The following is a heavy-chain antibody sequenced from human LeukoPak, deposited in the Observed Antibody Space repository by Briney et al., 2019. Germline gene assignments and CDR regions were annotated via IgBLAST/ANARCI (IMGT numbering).Heavy chain of an antibody. Sequence: GGSLRLSCAASGFTFSSYAMSWVRQAPGKGLEWVSAISGSGGSTYYADSVKGRFTISRDNSKNTLYLQMNSLRAEDTAVYYCARVGRIYQYYMDVWGKGTTVTVSS. CDR2: ISGSGGST. V-gene: IGHV3-23*01. J-gene: IGHJ6*03. D-gene: IGHD1-14*01. CDR3: ARVGRIYQYYMDV. CDR1: GFTFSSYA.